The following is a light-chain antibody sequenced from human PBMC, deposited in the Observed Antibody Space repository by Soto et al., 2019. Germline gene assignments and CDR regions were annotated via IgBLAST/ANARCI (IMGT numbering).Light chain of an antibody. CDR3: MQGTHWPTT. V-gene: IGKV2-30*01. Sequence: DVVMTQSPLSLPVTLGQPASISCWSSQSLSYSDGNIYLNWFQQRPGQSPRRLIYKVSNRDSGIPDRFSGSGSGTDFALKISRVEAEDVGVYYCMQGTHWPTTFGQGTRLEIK. J-gene: IGKJ5*01. CDR2: KVS. CDR1: QSLSYSDGNIY.